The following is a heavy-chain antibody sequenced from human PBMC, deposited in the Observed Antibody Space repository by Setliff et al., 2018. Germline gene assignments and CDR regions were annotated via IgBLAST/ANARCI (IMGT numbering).Heavy chain of an antibody. CDR1: GGSFSGYY. Sequence: SETLSLTCAVYGGSFSGYYWSWIRQPPGKGLEWIGEINHSGSTNYNPSLKSRVTISVDTSKNQFSLKLSSVTAADTAVHYCARDLYSSGWVDYWGQGTLVTVSS. CDR2: INHSGST. D-gene: IGHD6-19*01. J-gene: IGHJ4*02. CDR3: ARDLYSSGWVDY. V-gene: IGHV4-34*01.